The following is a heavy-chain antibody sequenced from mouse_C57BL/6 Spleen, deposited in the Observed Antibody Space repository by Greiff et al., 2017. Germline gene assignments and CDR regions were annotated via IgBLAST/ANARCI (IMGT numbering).Heavy chain of an antibody. Sequence: QVQLKQPGAELVMPGASVKLSCKASGYTFTSYWMHWVKQRPGQGLEWIGEIDPSDSYTYYNQKFKGKSTLTVDKSSSTAYMQLSSLTSEDSAVYYCARDYYGREYYFDYWGQGTTLTVSS. V-gene: IGHV1-69*01. CDR1: GYTFTSYW. D-gene: IGHD1-1*01. J-gene: IGHJ2*01. CDR3: ARDYYGREYYFDY. CDR2: IDPSDSYT.